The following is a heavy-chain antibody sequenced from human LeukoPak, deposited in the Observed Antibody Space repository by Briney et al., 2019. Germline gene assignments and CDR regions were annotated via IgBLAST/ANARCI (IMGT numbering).Heavy chain of an antibody. Sequence: ETLSLTCTVSGGSISSSSYYWGWIRQAPGKGLEWVSAISGSGGSTYYADSVKGRFTISRDNSKNTLYLQMNSLRAEDTAVYYCAKDSIVGATTFDYWGQGTLVTVSS. CDR3: AKDSIVGATTFDY. CDR1: GGSISSSSYY. J-gene: IGHJ4*02. V-gene: IGHV3-23*01. D-gene: IGHD1-26*01. CDR2: ISGSGGST.